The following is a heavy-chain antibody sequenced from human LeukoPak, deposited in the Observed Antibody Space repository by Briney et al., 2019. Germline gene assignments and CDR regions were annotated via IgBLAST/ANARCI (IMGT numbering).Heavy chain of an antibody. CDR1: GFTFSSYW. V-gene: IGHV3-7*01. D-gene: IGHD3-9*01. Sequence: GGSLRLSXAASGFTFSSYWMSWVRQAPGKGLEWVANIKQDGSEKYYVDSVKGRFTISRDNAKNSLYLQMNSLRAEDTAVYYCARDLYDILTGSFFDYWGQGTLVTVSS. CDR2: IKQDGSEK. J-gene: IGHJ4*02. CDR3: ARDLYDILTGSFFDY.